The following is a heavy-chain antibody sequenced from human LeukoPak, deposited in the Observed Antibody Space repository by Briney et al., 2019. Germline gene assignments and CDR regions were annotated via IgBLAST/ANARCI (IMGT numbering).Heavy chain of an antibody. CDR3: ARRSAHDYYDSSGYYYHYYYYYMDV. CDR1: GDSISSYY. CDR2: IYYSGST. Sequence: SETLSLTCTVSGDSISSYYWSWIRQPPGKGLEWIGYIYYSGSTNYNPSLKSRVTISVDTSKNQFSLKLSSVTAADTAVYYCARRSAHDYYDSSGYYYHYYYYYMDVWGKGTTVTVSS. V-gene: IGHV4-59*01. J-gene: IGHJ6*03. D-gene: IGHD3-22*01.